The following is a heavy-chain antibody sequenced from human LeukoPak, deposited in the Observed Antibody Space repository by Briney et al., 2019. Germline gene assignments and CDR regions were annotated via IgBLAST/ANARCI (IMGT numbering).Heavy chain of an antibody. V-gene: IGHV4-34*01. CDR1: GGSFSGYY. CDR2: INHSGST. D-gene: IGHD6-19*01. Sequence: SETLSLTCAVYGGSFSGYYWSWIRQPPGKGLEWIGEINHSGSTNYNPSLKSRVTISVDTSKSQFSLKLSSVTAADTAVYYCARGRIAVAPRRVNYYCYYYGMDVWGQGTTVTVSS. J-gene: IGHJ6*02. CDR3: ARGRIAVAPRRVNYYCYYYGMDV.